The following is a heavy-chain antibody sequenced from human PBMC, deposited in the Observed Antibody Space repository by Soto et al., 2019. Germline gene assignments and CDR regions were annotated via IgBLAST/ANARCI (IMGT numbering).Heavy chain of an antibody. CDR2: FDPEDGET. J-gene: IGHJ5*02. Sequence: ASVQFSCKVSGYTLTELSIHWVRQAPGKGLECMGCFDPEDGETIYAQKFQGSVTMTEDTSTDTAYMELSSLRSEDTAVYYCATAGSRDNWFEPWGQGTLATVSS. CDR1: GYTLTELS. CDR3: ATAGSRDNWFEP. V-gene: IGHV1-24*01. D-gene: IGHD3-10*01.